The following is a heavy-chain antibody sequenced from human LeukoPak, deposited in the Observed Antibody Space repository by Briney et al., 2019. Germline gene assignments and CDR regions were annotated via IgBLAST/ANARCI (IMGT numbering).Heavy chain of an antibody. V-gene: IGHV4-34*01. CDR3: ARVQLWLESGFDY. Sequence: TTSETLSLTCAVYGGSFSGYYWSWIRQPPAKGLERIGEINHSGSTNYNPYLKSRVTISVDTSKNQFPLKLSSVTAADTAVYYCARVQLWLESGFDYWGQGTLVTVSS. J-gene: IGHJ4*02. CDR2: INHSGST. D-gene: IGHD5-18*01. CDR1: GGSFSGYY.